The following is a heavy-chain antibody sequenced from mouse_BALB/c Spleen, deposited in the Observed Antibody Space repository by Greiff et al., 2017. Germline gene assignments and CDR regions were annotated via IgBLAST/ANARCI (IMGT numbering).Heavy chain of an antibody. J-gene: IGHJ3*01. CDR3: ARDPGFAY. Sequence: QVQLKQSGAELVRPGVSVKISCKGSGYTFTDYAMHWVKQSHAKSLEWIGVISTYYGDASYNQKFKGKATMTVDKSSSTAYMELARLTSEDSAIYYCARDPGFAYWGQGTLVTVSA. V-gene: IGHV1S137*01. CDR2: ISTYYGDA. CDR1: GYTFTDYA.